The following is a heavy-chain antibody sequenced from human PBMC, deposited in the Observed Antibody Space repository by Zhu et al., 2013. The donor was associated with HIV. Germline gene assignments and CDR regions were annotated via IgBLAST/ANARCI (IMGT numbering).Heavy chain of an antibody. CDR2: INHSGST. D-gene: IGHD3-3*01. Sequence: LSQVQLQQWIGEINHSGSTNYNPSLKSRVTISVDTSKNQFSLKLSSVTAADTAVYYCARVQSRGQFTISRRNWFDPWGQGTLVTVSS. CDR3: ARVQSRGQFTISRRNWFDP. J-gene: IGHJ5*02. V-gene: IGHV4-34*01.